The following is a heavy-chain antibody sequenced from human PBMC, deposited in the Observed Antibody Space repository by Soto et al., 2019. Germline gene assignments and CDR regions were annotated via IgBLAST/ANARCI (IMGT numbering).Heavy chain of an antibody. CDR1: GASISGYY. D-gene: IGHD2-21*02. Sequence: SGTLSPTGTVFGASISGYYWTWIRQRPGKGLEWIGYMYNTGSTVYNPSFKSRVTISVDTSKNQFSLKLNSVTAADTAVYYCARDLWGYCGTDCYPLDVWGQGTTVTVS. V-gene: IGHV4-59*01. J-gene: IGHJ6*02. CDR3: ARDLWGYCGTDCYPLDV. CDR2: MYNTGST.